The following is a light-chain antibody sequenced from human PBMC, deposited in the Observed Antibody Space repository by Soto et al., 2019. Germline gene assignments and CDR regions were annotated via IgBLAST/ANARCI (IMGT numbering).Light chain of an antibody. CDR3: SSYSGTNYHYV. CDR2: GIN. Sequence: SVLPQPPSSSGTPGQRVTISCSGSSSNIGSNTVNWYQQLPGTAPKLLIYGINERPSGVPDRFSGSKSGNTASLTVSGLQADDEADYYCSSYSGTNYHYVFGTGTKVTVL. V-gene: IGLV1-44*01. J-gene: IGLJ1*01. CDR1: SSNIGSNT.